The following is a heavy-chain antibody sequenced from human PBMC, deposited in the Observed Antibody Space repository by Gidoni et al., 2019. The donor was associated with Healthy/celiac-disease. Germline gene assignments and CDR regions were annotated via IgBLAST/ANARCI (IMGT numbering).Heavy chain of an antibody. D-gene: IGHD1-26*01. V-gene: IGHV1-46*01. CDR1: GYTFTIYY. CDR3: ARKWELLPGGMDV. J-gene: IGHJ6*02. Sequence: QVQLVQSGAEVKKPGASVKVSCKASGYTFTIYYMHWVRQAPGQGLEWMRIINPSGGSTSYAQKFPGRVTMTRDTSTSTVYMELSSLRSEDTAVYYCARKWELLPGGMDVWGQGTTVTVSS. CDR2: INPSGGST.